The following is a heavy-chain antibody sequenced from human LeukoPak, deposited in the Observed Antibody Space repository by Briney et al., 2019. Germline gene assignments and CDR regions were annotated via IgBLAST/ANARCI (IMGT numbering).Heavy chain of an antibody. CDR1: SGSISTSNYY. Sequence: SETLSLTCAVSSGSISTSNYYRGWVRQPPGKALEWIGNIFYTGSTYYSPSLKSRVTISLDTSRNQFSLRLNSVTAADTAVYYCARGYSSSWYFNWFDPWGQGTLVTVSS. CDR2: IFYTGST. J-gene: IGHJ5*02. V-gene: IGHV4-39*07. CDR3: ARGYSSSWYFNWFDP. D-gene: IGHD6-13*01.